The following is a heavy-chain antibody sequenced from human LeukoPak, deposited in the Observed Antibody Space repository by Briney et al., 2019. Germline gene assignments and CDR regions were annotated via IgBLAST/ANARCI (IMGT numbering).Heavy chain of an antibody. D-gene: IGHD4-11*01. J-gene: IGHJ4*02. Sequence: SGGSLRLSCAASGFTFSGSWMTWVRQAPGKGLEWVANIKEDGSQKYYLDSGKGRFTISRDNAQNSLYLQLNSLRAEDTAVYYCARDDYTKGFDHWGQGTQVAVSS. CDR3: ARDDYTKGFDH. V-gene: IGHV3-7*05. CDR2: IKEDGSQK. CDR1: GFTFSGSW.